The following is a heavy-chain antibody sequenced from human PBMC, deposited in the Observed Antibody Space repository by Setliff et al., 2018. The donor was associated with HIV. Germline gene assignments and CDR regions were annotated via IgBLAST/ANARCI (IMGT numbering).Heavy chain of an antibody. CDR3: VRLGRCFSNYCNH. CDR1: GGSISSREYN. Sequence: SETLSLTCTVSGGSISSREYNWGRVRQAPGKGLEWIGSISMTYSGKTSYNPSLQSRVIISVATSKSEVSLKMTSVTAADTALYYCVRLGRCFSNYCNHWGQGTLVTVSS. J-gene: IGHJ4*02. CDR2: ISMTYSGKT. D-gene: IGHD4-4*01. V-gene: IGHV4-39*01.